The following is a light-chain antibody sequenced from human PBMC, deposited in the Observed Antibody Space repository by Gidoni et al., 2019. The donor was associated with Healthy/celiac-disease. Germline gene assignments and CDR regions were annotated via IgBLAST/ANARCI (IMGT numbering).Light chain of an antibody. CDR1: QDMSNY. Sequence: DFQMTQSPSSLSASVGDRVTITCQASQDMSNYLNWYQQKPGKAPKLLIYDASNLETGVPSRFSGSGSGTDFTFTISSLQPEDIATYYCQQYDNLPYTFGQGTKLEIK. V-gene: IGKV1-33*01. CDR3: QQYDNLPYT. J-gene: IGKJ2*01. CDR2: DAS.